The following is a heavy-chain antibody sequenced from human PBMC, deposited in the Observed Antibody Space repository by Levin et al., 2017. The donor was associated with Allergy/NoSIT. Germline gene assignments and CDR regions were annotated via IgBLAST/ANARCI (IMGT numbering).Heavy chain of an antibody. CDR2: IYYSGST. Sequence: PSETLSLTCTVSGGSISSYYWSWIRQPPGKGLEWIGYIYYSGSTNYNPSLKSRVTISVDTSKNQFSLKLSSVTAADAAVYYCARASVLGRGRKFDPWGQGTLVTVSS. V-gene: IGHV4-59*01. D-gene: IGHD3-10*01. CDR3: ARASVLGRGRKFDP. CDR1: GGSISSYY. J-gene: IGHJ5*02.